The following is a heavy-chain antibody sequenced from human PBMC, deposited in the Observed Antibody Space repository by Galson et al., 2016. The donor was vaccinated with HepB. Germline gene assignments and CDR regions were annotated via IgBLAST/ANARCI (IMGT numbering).Heavy chain of an antibody. Sequence: SVKVSCKASGYTFTSYAMNWVRQAPGQGLEWMGWINTNTGNSTYAQGFTGRFVFSLDTSVSTAYLQISSLKSEDTAVYHCARDRVIWMGRGVPVWFDPWGQGTLVTVSS. J-gene: IGHJ5*02. D-gene: IGHD3-10*01. CDR3: ARDRVIWMGRGVPVWFDP. CDR1: GYTFTSYA. V-gene: IGHV7-4-1*02. CDR2: INTNTGNS.